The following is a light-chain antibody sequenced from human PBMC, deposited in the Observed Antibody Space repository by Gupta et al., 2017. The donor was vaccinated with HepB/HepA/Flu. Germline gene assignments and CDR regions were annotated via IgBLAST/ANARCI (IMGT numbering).Light chain of an antibody. CDR2: KAS. CDR3: QQHSTYSYT. V-gene: IGKV1-5*03. CDR1: QSISSW. Sequence: DIQMTQSPSTLSASVGDRVTITCRASQSISSWLAWYQQKPGKAPKPLIYKASSLESGVPSRFSGSGSGTEFTLTISSLQPDDFATYYCQQHSTYSYTFGQGTKLEIK. J-gene: IGKJ2*01.